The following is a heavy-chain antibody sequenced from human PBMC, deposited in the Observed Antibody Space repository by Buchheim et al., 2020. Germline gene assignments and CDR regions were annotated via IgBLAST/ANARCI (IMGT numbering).Heavy chain of an antibody. V-gene: IGHV4-39*01. D-gene: IGHD3-22*01. J-gene: IGHJ5*02. CDR1: GGSISSSSYY. CDR2: IYYSGST. Sequence: QLQLQESGPGLVKPSETLSLTCTVSGGSISSSSYYWGWIRQPPGKGLEWIGSIYYSGSTYYNPSLKSRVTISVDTSKNQFSLKLSSVTAADTAVYYCARHYQEGIVRDSSGYYYKNGWFDPWGQGTL. CDR3: ARHYQEGIVRDSSGYYYKNGWFDP.